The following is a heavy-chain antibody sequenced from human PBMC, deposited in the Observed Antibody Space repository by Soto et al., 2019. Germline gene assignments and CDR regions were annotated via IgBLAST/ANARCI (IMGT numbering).Heavy chain of an antibody. V-gene: IGHV4-4*02. J-gene: IGHJ4*02. D-gene: IGHD3-22*01. Sequence: QVQLQESGPGLVKPSGTVSLTCDVSGVSISSGNWWSWVRQPPGKGLEWIGEIFRDGMTTYYPSLRGPATISLDTSNNRFSLRVTSANAADTAIYYCVRLGYDRRLNYLYFAYWGRGALVTVSS. CDR1: GVSISSGNW. CDR3: VRLGYDRRLNYLYFAY. CDR2: IFRDGMT.